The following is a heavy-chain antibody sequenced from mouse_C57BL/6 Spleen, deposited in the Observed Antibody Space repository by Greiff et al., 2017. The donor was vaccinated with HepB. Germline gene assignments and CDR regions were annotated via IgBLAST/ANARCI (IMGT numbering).Heavy chain of an antibody. D-gene: IGHD1-1*01. CDR2: IDPANGNT. CDR3: ARFWSLTGNYFDY. V-gene: IGHV14-3*01. J-gene: IGHJ2*01. Sequence: EVQLVESVAELVRPGASVKLSCTASGFNIKNTYMHWVKQRPEQGLEWIGRIDPANGNTKYAPKFQGKATITADTSSNTAYLQLSSLTSEDTAIYYCARFWSLTGNYFDYWGQGTTLTVSS. CDR1: GFNIKNTY.